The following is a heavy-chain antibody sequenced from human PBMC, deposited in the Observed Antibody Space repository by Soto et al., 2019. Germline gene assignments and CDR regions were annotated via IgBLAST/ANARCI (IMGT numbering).Heavy chain of an antibody. D-gene: IGHD2-2*01. V-gene: IGHV1-69*01. J-gene: IGHJ6*02. CDR3: ARSQGSSTSLEIYYYYYYGVDV. CDR1: GGTFSSYA. Sequence: QVQLVQSGAEVKKPESSVKVSCKASGGTFSSYAISWVRQAPGQGLEWMGGIIPISGTANYAQKFQGRVTITADESTSTAYMELSSLRSEDTAVYYCARSQGSSTSLEIYYYYYYGVDVWGQGTTVTVSS. CDR2: IIPISGTA.